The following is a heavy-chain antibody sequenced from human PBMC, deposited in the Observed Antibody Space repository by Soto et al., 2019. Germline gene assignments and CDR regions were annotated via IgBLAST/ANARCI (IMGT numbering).Heavy chain of an antibody. CDR1: GYSFAGYW. CDR2: IYPGDSDT. D-gene: IGHD3-10*01. V-gene: IGHV5-51*01. J-gene: IGHJ3*01. CDR3: ARLPGVRGVFDGFNV. Sequence: GESLKISCKGSGYSFAGYWIGWVREMPGKGLDWMGVIYPGDSDTRYSPSFHGQVTISADKSISTAYLQWSSLKASDTAMYFCARLPGVRGVFDGFNVWGQGTMVTVSS.